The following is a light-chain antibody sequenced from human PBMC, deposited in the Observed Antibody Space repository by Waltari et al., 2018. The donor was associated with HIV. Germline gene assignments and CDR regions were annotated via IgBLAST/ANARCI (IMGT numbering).Light chain of an antibody. CDR3: QQYHTSWT. CDR1: QSVLYNSDNKNY. Sequence: VLTQSPDSLAVSLGERATINCKSSQSVLYNSDNKNYLAWYQQKPGQPPNLLISWASTRESGVPDRFSGSGSGTDFTLTISILQAEDVAIYYCQQYHTSWTFGQGTKVEIK. CDR2: WAS. J-gene: IGKJ1*01. V-gene: IGKV4-1*01.